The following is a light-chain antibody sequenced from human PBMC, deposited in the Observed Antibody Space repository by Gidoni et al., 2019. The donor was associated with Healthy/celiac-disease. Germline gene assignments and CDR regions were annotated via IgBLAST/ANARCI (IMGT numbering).Light chain of an antibody. Sequence: DIQFTQSPSTLSASVGDRVTITCRASQSISSWLAWYQQKPGKAPKLLIYKASSLESGVPSRFSGSGAGTEFTLTISSLQPDDFATYYCQQYNSYSWTFGQGTKVEIK. CDR1: QSISSW. V-gene: IGKV1-5*03. CDR3: QQYNSYSWT. J-gene: IGKJ1*01. CDR2: KAS.